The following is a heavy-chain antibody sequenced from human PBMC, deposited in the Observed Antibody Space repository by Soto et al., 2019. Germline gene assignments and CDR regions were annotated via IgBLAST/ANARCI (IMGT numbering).Heavy chain of an antibody. V-gene: IGHV3-30*18. D-gene: IGHD3-22*01. CDR2: ISHDGNNR. CDR1: GFTFSNYD. Sequence: GSLSLSCAASGFTFSNYDMHWVRQAPGKGLEWVAVISHDGNNRVYSDSVKGRFTISRDNPKNTLYLQMNSLRDEDTAVYYCAKHQTPSYYYDTRGYPLDFWGQGTLVTVSS. CDR3: AKHQTPSYYYDTRGYPLDF. J-gene: IGHJ4*02.